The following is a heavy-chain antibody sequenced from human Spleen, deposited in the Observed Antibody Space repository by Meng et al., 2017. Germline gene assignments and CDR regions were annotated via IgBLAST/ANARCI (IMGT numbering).Heavy chain of an antibody. CDR1: GGTFTRYS. D-gene: IGHD6-19*01. CDR2: INPNSGGA. V-gene: IGHV1-2*06. Sequence: QVQLVQCGAEVKEPGSSVKVSCKASGGTFTRYSVSWVRQAPGRGLEWMGRINPNSGGADYAQKFQGRVTMTRDKSISTAYMELTRLRSDDTAVYYCAREQQWLVQDFDSWGQGTLVTVSS. J-gene: IGHJ4*02. CDR3: AREQQWLVQDFDS.